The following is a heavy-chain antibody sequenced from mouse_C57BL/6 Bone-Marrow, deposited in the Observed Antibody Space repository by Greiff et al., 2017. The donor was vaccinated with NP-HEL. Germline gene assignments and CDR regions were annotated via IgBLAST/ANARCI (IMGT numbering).Heavy chain of an antibody. D-gene: IGHD1-1*01. J-gene: IGHJ1*03. V-gene: IGHV1-9*01. CDR3: ARCYYYGSHWYFDV. CDR2: ILPGSGST. Sequence: QVQLQQSGAELMKPGASVKLSCKATGYTFTGYWIEWVKQRPGHGLEWIGEILPGSGSTNYNEKVKGKATFTADTSSNTAYMQLCSMTTEDSASYYCARCYYYGSHWYFDVWGTGTTVTVSS. CDR1: GYTFTGYW.